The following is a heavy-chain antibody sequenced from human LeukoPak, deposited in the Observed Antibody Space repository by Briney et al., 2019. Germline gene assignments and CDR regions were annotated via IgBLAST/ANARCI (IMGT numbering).Heavy chain of an antibody. CDR1: GSSISSYC. CDR2: IYYSAST. Sequence: SATLSLTCSVSGSSISSYCWTWIRQPPGKGLEWIAYIYYSASTNYNPSLKSRVTISIDTSKNQLSLKLRFVAAADTAVYYCARIYGASDSAIDYWGQGTLVTVSS. V-gene: IGHV4-59*13. J-gene: IGHJ4*02. D-gene: IGHD5-12*01. CDR3: ARIYGASDSAIDY.